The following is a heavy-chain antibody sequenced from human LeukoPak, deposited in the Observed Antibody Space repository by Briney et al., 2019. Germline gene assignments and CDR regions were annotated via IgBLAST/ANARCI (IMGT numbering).Heavy chain of an antibody. J-gene: IGHJ4*02. V-gene: IGHV3-30*04. Sequence: GGSLRLSCAASGITFSSYAMHWVRQAPGKGLEWVAVISYDGSNKYYADSVKGRFTISRDNSKNTLYLQMNSLRAEDTAVYYCARDQYRSWGQGTLVTVSS. CDR2: ISYDGSNK. CDR1: GITFSSYA. D-gene: IGHD5-12*01. CDR3: ARDQYRS.